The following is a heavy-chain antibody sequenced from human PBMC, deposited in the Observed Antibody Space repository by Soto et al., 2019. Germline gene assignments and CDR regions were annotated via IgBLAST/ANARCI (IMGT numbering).Heavy chain of an antibody. J-gene: IGHJ4*02. CDR1: EFAFSSYA. CDR2: VSMGGST. V-gene: IGHV3-23*01. Sequence: DVQLLESGGGLVQPEGSLRLSCAASEFAFSSYAMGWVRQGPGKGQEWVAVVSMGGSTHYADSVRGRFTISRYNSKNTLSLQMNSLTAEDTAVYFCAKRRGAGGHFDYWGQGALVTVSS. CDR3: AKRRGAGGHFDY. D-gene: IGHD2-15*01.